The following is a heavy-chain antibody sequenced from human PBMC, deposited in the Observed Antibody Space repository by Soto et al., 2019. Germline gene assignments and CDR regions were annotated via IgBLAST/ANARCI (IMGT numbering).Heavy chain of an antibody. V-gene: IGHV1-18*01. D-gene: IGHD1-26*01. CDR2: ISAYNGNT. Sequence: ASVKVSCKASGYTFTSYGINWVRQAPGQGLEWMGWISAYNGNTNYAQKLQGRVTMTTDTSTSTAYMELRSLRSDDTAVYYCARDRGSYYDGNWFDPWGQGTLVTVSS. CDR1: GYTFTSYG. CDR3: ARDRGSYYDGNWFDP. J-gene: IGHJ5*02.